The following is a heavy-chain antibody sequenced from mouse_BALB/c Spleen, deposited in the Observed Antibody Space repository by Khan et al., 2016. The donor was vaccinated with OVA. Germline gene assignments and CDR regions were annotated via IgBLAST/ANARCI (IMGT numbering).Heavy chain of an antibody. CDR2: ISTGGSYT. J-gene: IGHJ3*01. CDR1: GFTFGTYG. V-gene: IGHV5-6*01. Sequence: EVELVESGGDLVKPGGSLKLSCAASGFTFGTYGMSWVRQTPDKRLEWVATISTGGSYTYYPDSVKGRFTISRDNAKNTLFLQMSSLKSEDTAMFYCARLAYYYDSEGFDYWGQGTLVTVSA. CDR3: ARLAYYYDSEGFDY. D-gene: IGHD1-1*01.